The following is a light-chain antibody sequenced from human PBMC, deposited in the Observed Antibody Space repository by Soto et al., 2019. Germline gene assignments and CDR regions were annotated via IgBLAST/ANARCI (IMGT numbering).Light chain of an antibody. V-gene: IGLV1-47*01. CDR2: TNN. CDR3: AAWDDSLSGWV. J-gene: IGLJ3*02. CDR1: SSNIGSNF. Sequence: QSVLTQPPSASGTPGQRVTISCSGSSSNIGSNFVYWYQQFPGTAPKLLIYTNNQRPSGVPDRFSGSKSGTSASLAISGLPSEEEADYYCAAWDDSLSGWVFGGGTKLTVL.